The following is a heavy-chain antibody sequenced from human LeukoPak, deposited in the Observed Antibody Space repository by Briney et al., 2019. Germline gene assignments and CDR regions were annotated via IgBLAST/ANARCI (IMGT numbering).Heavy chain of an antibody. Sequence: QPGGSLRLSCAASGFTFSDYSMNWVRQAPGKGLEWVSYISGGSGTIYYADSVKGRFTISRDNAKNSLFLQMNSLRDKDTAVYYCARGRRYSTSPFDYWGQGTQVTVSS. V-gene: IGHV3-48*02. D-gene: IGHD3-16*02. CDR2: ISGGSGTI. J-gene: IGHJ4*02. CDR1: GFTFSDYS. CDR3: ARGRRYSTSPFDY.